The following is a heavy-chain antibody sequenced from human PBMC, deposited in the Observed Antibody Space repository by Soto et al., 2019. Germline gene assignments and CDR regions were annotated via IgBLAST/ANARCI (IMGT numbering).Heavy chain of an antibody. CDR2: INHSGST. CDR3: ATHKGTGFSVY. Sequence: SETLSLTCAVYGGSFSGYYWTWIRQPPGTGLEWIGEINHSGSTNYNPSLKSRVTISVDTSKNQFSLKLTSVTAADTAVYYCATHKGTGFSVYWGTGTLGTVFS. D-gene: IGHD2-8*02. V-gene: IGHV4-34*01. CDR1: GGSFSGYY. J-gene: IGHJ4*02.